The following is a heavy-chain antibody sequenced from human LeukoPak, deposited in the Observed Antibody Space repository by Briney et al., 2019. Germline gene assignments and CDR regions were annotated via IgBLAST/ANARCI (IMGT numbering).Heavy chain of an antibody. Sequence: GGSPRLSCAASGFTFSNYAMSWVRQAPGKGLEWVSGISGNGDSTYYADSVRGRFTISRDTSKNTLYLQMNSLRAEDTAVYYCAKVGAYCGGDCYGDYYYMDVWGKGTTVTVSS. CDR1: GFTFSNYA. V-gene: IGHV3-23*01. CDR3: AKVGAYCGGDCYGDYYYMDV. J-gene: IGHJ6*03. CDR2: ISGNGDST. D-gene: IGHD2-21*02.